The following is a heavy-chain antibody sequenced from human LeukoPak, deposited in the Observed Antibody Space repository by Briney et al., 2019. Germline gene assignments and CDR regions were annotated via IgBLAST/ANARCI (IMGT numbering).Heavy chain of an antibody. CDR2: ISSSGSTI. CDR1: GCTFSSYD. D-gene: IGHD1-26*01. CDR3: ARVSSGSYYILDY. J-gene: IGHJ4*02. V-gene: IGHV3-48*03. Sequence: PGRSLRLSCAASGCTFSSYDMYWVPQAPGKGLEWVSYISSSGSTIYYADSVKGRLTISRDNAKNSLYLQMSSLRAEDTAVYYCARVSSGSYYILDYWGQGTLVTVSS.